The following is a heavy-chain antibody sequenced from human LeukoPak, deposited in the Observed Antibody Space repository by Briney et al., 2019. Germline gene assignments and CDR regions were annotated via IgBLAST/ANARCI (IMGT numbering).Heavy chain of an antibody. V-gene: IGHV3-30*18. CDR1: GFTFSSYG. CDR2: ISYDGSNK. J-gene: IGHJ4*02. Sequence: PGGSLRLSCAASGFTFSSYGMHWVRQAPGKGLEWVAVISYDGSNKYYADSVKGRFTISRDNSKNTLYLQMNSLRAEDTAVYYCAKDPGGVAGRIGGYFDYWGQGTLVTVSS. CDR3: AKDPGGVAGRIGGYFDY. D-gene: IGHD6-19*01.